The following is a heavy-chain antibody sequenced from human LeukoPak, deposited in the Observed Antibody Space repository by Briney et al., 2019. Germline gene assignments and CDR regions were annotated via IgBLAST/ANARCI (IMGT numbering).Heavy chain of an antibody. D-gene: IGHD5-18*01. J-gene: IGHJ4*02. CDR2: VYQSGTT. V-gene: IGHV4-38-2*02. CDR1: GFSISSGHY. CDR3: ARIFIRNGYSSYFDC. Sequence: SETLSLTCTVSGFSISSGHYWGWVRQPPGAGLEWIGSVYQSGTTYYNPSLKSRVTTSVDMSKHQFSLRLRPVTAADTAVYYCARIFIRNGYSSYFDCWGQGTLVTVSS.